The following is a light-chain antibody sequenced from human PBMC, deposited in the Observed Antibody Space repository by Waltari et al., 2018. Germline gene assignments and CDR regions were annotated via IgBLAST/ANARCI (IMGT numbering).Light chain of an antibody. CDR2: RAS. CDR3: QQHGTLPAT. V-gene: IGKV3-20*01. CDR1: QSVGSSS. Sequence: EIVLTQSPGTASLSPGERVTLSCRASQSVGSSSLAWYQQKPGQAPRLVIYRASRRATGIPDRFSGSGSRTDFSLTISRLEPEDFAVYYCQQHGTLPATFGQGTKVELK. J-gene: IGKJ1*01.